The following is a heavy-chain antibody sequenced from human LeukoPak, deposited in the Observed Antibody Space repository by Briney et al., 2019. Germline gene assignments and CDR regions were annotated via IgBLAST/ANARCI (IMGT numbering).Heavy chain of an antibody. V-gene: IGHV4-34*01. J-gene: IGHJ4*02. D-gene: IGHD3-10*01. CDR1: GGSFSCYY. CDR2: INHSGST. Sequence: SETLSLPFAVYGGSFSCYYWSWIRQPPGKGLEWIGEINHSGSTNYNPSLKSRVTISVDTSKNQFPLKLSSVTAADTAVYYCARGKTYYYGSGSYGPPFDYWGQGTLVTVSS. CDR3: ARGKTYYYGSGSYGPPFDY.